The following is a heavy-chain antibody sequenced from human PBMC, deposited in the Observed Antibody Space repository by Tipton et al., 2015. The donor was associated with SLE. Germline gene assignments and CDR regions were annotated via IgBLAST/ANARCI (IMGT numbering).Heavy chain of an antibody. J-gene: IGHJ4*02. CDR3: ARDKGVTGSGFDS. D-gene: IGHD2-8*02. CDR1: GDSVSRTY. V-gene: IGHV4-59*02. Sequence: TLSLTCTVSGDSVSRTYWSWIRQPPGKGLEWIGYIYYTGIIKYNPSLESRVTISVDTSTNQFFLNLNSVTAADTAVYYCARDKGVTGSGFDSWGQGSLVTVSS. CDR2: IYYTGII.